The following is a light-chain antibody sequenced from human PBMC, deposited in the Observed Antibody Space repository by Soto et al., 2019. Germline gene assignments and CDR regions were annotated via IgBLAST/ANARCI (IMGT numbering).Light chain of an antibody. CDR2: AAS. V-gene: IGKV3D-20*02. Sequence: EIVLKQSPATLSLSPGETATLSCRASQSVRSHLAWFQQKPGQAPRLLMYAASSRATGIPDRFSGSGSGTDFTLTIDRLEPEDFAVYYCQHGSPPLTFGGGTKVDIK. J-gene: IGKJ4*01. CDR1: QSVRSH. CDR3: QHGSPPLT.